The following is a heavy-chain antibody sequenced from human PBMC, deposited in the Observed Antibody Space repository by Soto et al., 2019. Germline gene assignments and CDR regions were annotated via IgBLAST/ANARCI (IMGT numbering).Heavy chain of an antibody. Sequence: QVQLQESGPGLVKPSETLSLTCTVSGASISSDSFYWGWIRQPPGQGLEWIASIPYSVSAYSGRADYNPSLKSRVTTSLDTSKNQFSLKVTSVTAADTAVYYCARQNPGTPPSADFWGQGTLVTVSS. CDR3: ARQNPGTPPSADF. V-gene: IGHV4-39*01. CDR2: IPYSVSA. CDR1: GASISSDSFY. J-gene: IGHJ4*02. D-gene: IGHD1-1*01.